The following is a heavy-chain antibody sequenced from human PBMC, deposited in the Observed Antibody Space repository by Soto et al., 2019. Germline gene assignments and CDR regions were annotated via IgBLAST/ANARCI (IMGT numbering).Heavy chain of an antibody. J-gene: IGHJ4*02. V-gene: IGHV4-39*01. CDR2: IYHSGST. CDR1: GGSISSGSYY. Sequence: SETLSLTCTVSGGSISSGSYYWGWIRQPPGKGLEWIGSIYHSGSTYYNPSLKSRVTISVDTSKNQFSLKLSSVTAADTAVYYCARHEDYGDYVFVNRGPGTLVTVSS. CDR3: ARHEDYGDYVFVN. D-gene: IGHD4-17*01.